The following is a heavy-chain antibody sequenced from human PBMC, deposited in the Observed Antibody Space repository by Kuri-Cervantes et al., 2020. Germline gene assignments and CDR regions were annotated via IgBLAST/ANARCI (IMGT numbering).Heavy chain of an antibody. Sequence: SETLSLTCTVSGGSISSYYWSWIRQPPGKGLEWIGYIYYSGSTYYNPSLKSRVTISVDTSKNQFSLKLSSVTAADTAVYYCASMGKGGSLAYWGQGTLVTVSS. J-gene: IGHJ4*02. CDR3: ASMGKGGSLAY. CDR2: IYYSGST. CDR1: GGSISSYY. D-gene: IGHD1-26*01. V-gene: IGHV4-59*13.